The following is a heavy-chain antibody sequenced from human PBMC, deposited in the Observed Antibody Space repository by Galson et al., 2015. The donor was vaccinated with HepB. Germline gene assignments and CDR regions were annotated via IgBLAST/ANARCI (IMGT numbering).Heavy chain of an antibody. CDR1: GFTFGDYA. D-gene: IGHD2-8*01. CDR3: TREGLYGTNGLDY. J-gene: IGHJ4*02. CDR2: IRSKAYGGTT. V-gene: IGHV3-49*04. Sequence: SLRLSCAASGFTFGDYAMSWVRQAPGKGLEWVGFIRSKAYGGTTEYAASVKGRFTISRDDSKSIAYLQMNSLKTEDTAVYYCTREGLYGTNGLDYWGQGTLVTVSS.